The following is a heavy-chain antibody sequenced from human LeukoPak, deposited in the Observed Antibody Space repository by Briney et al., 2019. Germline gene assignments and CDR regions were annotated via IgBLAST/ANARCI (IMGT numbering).Heavy chain of an antibody. V-gene: IGHV1-18*04. D-gene: IGHD4-4*01. J-gene: IGHJ4*02. CDR2: ISAYNGNT. CDR3: ARERSPVTSPLDY. Sequence: ASVKVSCKASGYTFTGYYMHWVRQAPGQGLEWMGWISAYNGNTNYAQKLQGRVTMTTDTSTSTAYMELRSLRSDDTAVYYCARERSPVTSPLDYWGQGALVTVSS. CDR1: GYTFTGYY.